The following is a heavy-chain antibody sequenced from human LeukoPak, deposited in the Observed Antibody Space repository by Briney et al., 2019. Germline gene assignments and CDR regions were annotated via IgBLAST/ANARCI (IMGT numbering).Heavy chain of an antibody. J-gene: IGHJ6*04. CDR1: GGSISSGIYY. V-gene: IGHV4-61*02. CDR3: ARAGRTYYYDSSGYPPSTTRADV. D-gene: IGHD3-22*01. Sequence: SQTLSLTCTVSGGSISSGIYYWSWIRQPAGKGLEWIGRIYTSGSTNYNPSLKSRVTISVDTSKNQFSLKLSSVTAADTAVYYCARAGRTYYYDSSGYPPSTTRADVWGKGTTVTVSS. CDR2: IYTSGST.